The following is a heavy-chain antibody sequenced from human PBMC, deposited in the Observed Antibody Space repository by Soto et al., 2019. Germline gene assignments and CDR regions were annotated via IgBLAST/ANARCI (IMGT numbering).Heavy chain of an antibody. CDR1: GFTFSSYW. Sequence: GGSLRLSCAASGFTFSSYWMSWVRQAPGKGLEWVANIKQDGGEEYYVDSVKGRFTISGANAKNSLYLQMNSLRAADTAVFYCAREFGGIAAARAAGGFDYWGQGTLVTVSS. J-gene: IGHJ4*02. CDR3: AREFGGIAAARAAGGFDY. D-gene: IGHD6-13*01. V-gene: IGHV3-7*03. CDR2: IKQDGGEE.